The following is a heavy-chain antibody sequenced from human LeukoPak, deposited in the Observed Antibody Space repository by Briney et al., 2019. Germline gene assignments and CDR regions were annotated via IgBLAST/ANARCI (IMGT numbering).Heavy chain of an antibody. Sequence: SEKVSCKASGGTFSSYAISWVRQAPGQGLEWMGGIIPIFGTANYAQKFQGRVTITADGSKSTAYMELSSLRSEDTAVYYCASEGVVVPAAMFPLGYWGQGTLVTVSS. CDR2: IIPIFGTA. V-gene: IGHV1-69*13. J-gene: IGHJ4*02. D-gene: IGHD2-2*01. CDR3: ASEGVVVPAAMFPLGY. CDR1: GGTFSSYA.